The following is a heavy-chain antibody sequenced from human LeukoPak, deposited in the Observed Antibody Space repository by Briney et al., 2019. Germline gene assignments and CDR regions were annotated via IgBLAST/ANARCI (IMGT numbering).Heavy chain of an antibody. V-gene: IGHV4-59*01. CDR2: IYYSGST. D-gene: IGHD2/OR15-2a*01. J-gene: IGHJ4*02. CDR3: ARGYPVYGSFDY. CDR1: GGSLSSYY. Sequence: PSETLSLTCTVSGGSLSSYYWSWIRQPPGKGLEWIGYIYYSGSTNYNPSLRSRVTISVDTSKNQFSLKLSSVTAADTAVYYCARGYPVYGSFDYWGQGTLVTVSS.